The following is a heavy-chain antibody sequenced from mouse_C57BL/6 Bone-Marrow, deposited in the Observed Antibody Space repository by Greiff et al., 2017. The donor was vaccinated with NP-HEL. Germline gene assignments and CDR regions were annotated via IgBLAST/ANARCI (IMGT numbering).Heavy chain of an antibody. D-gene: IGHD1-1*01. V-gene: IGHV1-58*01. CDR2: IYIGNGYT. CDR1: GYTFTSYG. J-gene: IGHJ2*01. Sequence: VQLQQSGAELVRPGSSVKMSCKTSGYTFTSYGINWVKQRPGQGLEWIGYIYIGNGYTDYNQKFKGKATLTSDTSSSTAYMQLSSLTSEDSEIYVGAKDYGSSFDYFDYWGQGTTLTVSS. CDR3: AKDYGSSFDYFDY.